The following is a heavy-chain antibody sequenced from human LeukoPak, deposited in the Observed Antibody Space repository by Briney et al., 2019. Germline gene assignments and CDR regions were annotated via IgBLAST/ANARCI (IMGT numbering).Heavy chain of an antibody. D-gene: IGHD4-17*01. CDR3: ARGASGGYTVTTSWFDP. Sequence: WASVTVTCKASGYTFTGNYMHWVRHAPGQGIEWMGWINLNSGGTNYAHTFQGRLTITRDTSTSTASMQLRSLRSAATPASYFARGASGGYTVTTSWFDPWGQGTLVTVSS. CDR1: GYTFTGNY. CDR2: INLNSGGT. V-gene: IGHV1-2*07. J-gene: IGHJ5*02.